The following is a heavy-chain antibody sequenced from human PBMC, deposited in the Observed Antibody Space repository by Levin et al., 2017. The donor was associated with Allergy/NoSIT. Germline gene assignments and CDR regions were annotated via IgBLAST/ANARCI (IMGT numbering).Heavy chain of an antibody. CDR3: ARVRGARAYGADFDS. CDR1: GDSIIGSDDF. J-gene: IGHJ4*02. V-gene: IGHV4-39*01. Sequence: SETLSLTCSVSGDSIIGSDDFWGWIRQPPGEGLEWIGSISYSGNTYYNASLQSRVTIAVDTSRNQFFLKLMSLTAADTAVYFCARVRGARAYGADFDSWGQGTLVTVSS. D-gene: IGHD3-10*01. CDR2: ISYSGNT.